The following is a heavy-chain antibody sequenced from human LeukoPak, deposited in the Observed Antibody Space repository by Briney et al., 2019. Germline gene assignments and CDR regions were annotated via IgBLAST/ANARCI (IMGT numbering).Heavy chain of an antibody. D-gene: IGHD3-10*01. V-gene: IGHV4-39*07. CDR2: IYYSGST. CDR3: AREIVYYGSGSSWFGP. J-gene: IGHJ5*02. Sequence: SETLSLTCTVSGGSISSSSYYWCWIRQPPGKGLEWIGSIYYSGSTYYNPSLKSRVTISVDTSKNQFSLKLSSVTAADTAVYYCAREIVYYGSGSSWFGPWGQGTLVTVSS. CDR1: GGSISSSSYY.